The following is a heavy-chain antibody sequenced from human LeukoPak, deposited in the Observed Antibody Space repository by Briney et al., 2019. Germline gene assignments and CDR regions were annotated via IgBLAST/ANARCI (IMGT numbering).Heavy chain of an antibody. CDR2: TYYRSKWHR. D-gene: IGHD6-19*01. Sequence: SQTLSLTCAISGDSVSSNSAAWNWIRQSPSRGLEWLGRTYYRSKWHRHYAVSLRGRIRVNADTSKNQVSLQLNSVTPEDTAVYYCARTSGWIDCWGQGTLVTVSS. V-gene: IGHV6-1*01. CDR3: ARTSGWIDC. J-gene: IGHJ4*02. CDR1: GDSVSSNSAA.